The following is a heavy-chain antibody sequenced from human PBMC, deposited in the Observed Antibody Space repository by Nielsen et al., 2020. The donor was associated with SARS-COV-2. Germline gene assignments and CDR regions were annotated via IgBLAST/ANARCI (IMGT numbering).Heavy chain of an antibody. CDR2: ISWNGKNI. Sequence: GGSLRLSCSVFGDSINNDDNYWSWIRQFPGKGLEWVAGISWNGKNIGYGDSVKGRFVVSRDNVENILYLQMSGLRSEDTAFYFCSKDKSGHWLVPRGLFDPWGQGTLVTVSS. CDR3: SKDKSGHWLVPRGLFDP. J-gene: IGHJ5*02. V-gene: IGHV3-9*01. D-gene: IGHD6-19*01. CDR1: GDSINNDDNY.